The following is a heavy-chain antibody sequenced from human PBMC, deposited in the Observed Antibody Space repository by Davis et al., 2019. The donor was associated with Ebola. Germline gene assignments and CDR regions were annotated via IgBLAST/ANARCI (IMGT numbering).Heavy chain of an antibody. CDR1: GYTFTSYY. CDR3: ARDLPLGAMVSASPPYGLDV. CDR2: INPSGCST. Sequence: ASVKVSCKASGYTFTSYYMHWVRQAPGQGLEWMGIINPSGCSTRSAQKFQGRLTMTRHTSLSPASMDLRSLRSDDTAVYYCARDLPLGAMVSASPPYGLDVRGQGTTVTVSS. J-gene: IGHJ6*02. D-gene: IGHD2-15*01. V-gene: IGHV1-46*01.